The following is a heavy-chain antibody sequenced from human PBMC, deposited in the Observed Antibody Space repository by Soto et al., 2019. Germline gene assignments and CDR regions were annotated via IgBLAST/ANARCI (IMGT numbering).Heavy chain of an antibody. V-gene: IGHV4-31*03. CDR3: VRDSGAAAAGWFDP. Sequence: QVQLQESGPGLVKPSQTLSLTCTVSGGSISSGGHYWSWIRQQPGKGLEWIGHIYYSGNTFHNPSLKSRVIISVDTSKNQLSLKLNSVTAADTAVYYCVRDSGAAAAGWFDPWGQGTLVTVSS. CDR1: GGSISSGGHY. J-gene: IGHJ5*02. D-gene: IGHD6-13*01. CDR2: IYYSGNT.